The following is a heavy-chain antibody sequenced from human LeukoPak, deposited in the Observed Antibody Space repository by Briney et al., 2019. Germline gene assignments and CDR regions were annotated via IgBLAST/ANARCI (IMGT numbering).Heavy chain of an antibody. CDR2: INHSGST. CDR3: AAWFEDLNAFDI. J-gene: IGHJ3*02. Sequence: PSETLSLACAVYGGSFSGYYWSWIRQPPGKGLEWIGEINHSGSTNYNPSLKSRVTISVDTSKNQFSLKLSSVTAADTDVYYCAAWFEDLNAFDIWAQGTMVTVSS. CDR1: GGSFSGYY. D-gene: IGHD3-10*01. V-gene: IGHV4-34*01.